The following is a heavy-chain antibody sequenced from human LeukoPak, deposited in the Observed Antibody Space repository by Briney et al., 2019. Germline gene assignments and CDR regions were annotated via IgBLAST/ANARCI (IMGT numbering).Heavy chain of an antibody. CDR2: IYYSGST. D-gene: IGHD1-26*01. CDR1: GGSISSSSYY. CDR3: ARFRMGATKDDDY. J-gene: IGHJ4*02. Sequence: PSETLSLTCTVSGGSISSSSYYWGWIRQPPGKGLEWIGSIYYSGSTYYNPSLKSRVTISVDTSKNQFSLKLSSVTAADTAVYYCARFRMGATKDDDYWGQGTLVTVSS. V-gene: IGHV4-39*01.